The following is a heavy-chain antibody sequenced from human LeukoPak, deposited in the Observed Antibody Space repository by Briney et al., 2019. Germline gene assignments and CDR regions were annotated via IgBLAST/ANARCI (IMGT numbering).Heavy chain of an antibody. Sequence: APVKVSCKISGYTLTELSIHWVRQAPAKGLEWMGGYDPGDGKTVYAQKFQGRVTMTEDTSTDTAYMDLSTVRSDDTAVYYCATAGFWGARRDFDYWGQGTLVTVSS. D-gene: IGHD6-19*01. J-gene: IGHJ4*02. CDR3: ATAGFWGARRDFDY. CDR2: YDPGDGKT. V-gene: IGHV1-24*01. CDR1: GYTLTELS.